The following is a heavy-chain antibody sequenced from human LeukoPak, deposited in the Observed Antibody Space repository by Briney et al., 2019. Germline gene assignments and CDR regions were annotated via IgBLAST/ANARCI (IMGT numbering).Heavy chain of an antibody. Sequence: PSETLSLTCTVSGGSVSSGSYYWGWIRQPPGKGLEWIGSIYYSGSTYYNPSLKSRVTISVDTSKNQFSLKLSSVTAADTAVYYCARLHRQPNQNYFDYWGQGTLVTVSS. D-gene: IGHD1-14*01. CDR3: ARLHRQPNQNYFDY. V-gene: IGHV4-39*01. CDR2: IYYSGST. CDR1: GGSVSSGSYY. J-gene: IGHJ4*02.